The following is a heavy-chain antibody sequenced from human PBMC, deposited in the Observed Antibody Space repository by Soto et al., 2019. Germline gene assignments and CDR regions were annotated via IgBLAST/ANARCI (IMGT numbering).Heavy chain of an antibody. V-gene: IGHV1-69*01. D-gene: IGHD4-17*01. J-gene: IGHJ4*02. CDR3: AVTEGMTTVTPYFDY. Sequence: QVQLVQSGAEVKKPGSSVKVSCKASGGTFSSYAISWVRQAPGQGLEWMGGIIPIFGTANYAQKFQGRVTITADDSTSTAYMGLGSLGPEDTAVYYCAVTEGMTTVTPYFDYWGQGTLVTVSS. CDR1: GGTFSSYA. CDR2: IIPIFGTA.